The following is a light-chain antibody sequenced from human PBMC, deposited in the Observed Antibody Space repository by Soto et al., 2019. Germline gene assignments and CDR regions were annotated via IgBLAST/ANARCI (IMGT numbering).Light chain of an antibody. J-gene: IGLJ1*01. CDR1: SSDIGGYNY. Sequence: QSVLTQPASVSGSPGQSITIPCTGTSSDIGGYNYVSWYQQHPGKAPKLVIHEVSNRPSGVSNRFSGSKSGNTASLTISGLQAEDEADYYCISFTSTSALYVFGTGTKVTVL. CDR3: ISFTSTSALYV. CDR2: EVS. V-gene: IGLV2-14*01.